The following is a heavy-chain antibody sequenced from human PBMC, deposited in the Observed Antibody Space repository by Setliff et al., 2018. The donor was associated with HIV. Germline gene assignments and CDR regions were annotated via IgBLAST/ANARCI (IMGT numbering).Heavy chain of an antibody. Sequence: ASVKVSCKASGYRFTGFAIHWVRQAPGQRFEWMGWINAGTGNTKYSQKFQGRFTISRDDSKNTLYLQMNSLKTEDTAVYYCTTGGSSGPKHWGQGTLVTVSS. CDR2: INAGTGNT. V-gene: IGHV1-3*01. D-gene: IGHD6-19*01. CDR3: TTGGSSGPKH. CDR1: GYRFTGFA. J-gene: IGHJ1*01.